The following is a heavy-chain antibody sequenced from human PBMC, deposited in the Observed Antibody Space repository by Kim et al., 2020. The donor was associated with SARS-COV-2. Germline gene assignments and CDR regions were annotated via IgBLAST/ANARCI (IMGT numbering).Heavy chain of an antibody. V-gene: IGHV6-1*01. Sequence: SQTLSLTCAISGDSVSSNRVVWNWIRQSPSRGLEWLGRTYYRSKFYNNYAESVKSRITITTDIFKNEFSLQLSSVTPEDTAMYYCARALGDHSSPLGYWGQGTPVTVSS. J-gene: IGHJ4*02. CDR2: TYYRSKFYN. CDR3: ARALGDHSSPLGY. D-gene: IGHD6-13*01. CDR1: GDSVSSNRVV.